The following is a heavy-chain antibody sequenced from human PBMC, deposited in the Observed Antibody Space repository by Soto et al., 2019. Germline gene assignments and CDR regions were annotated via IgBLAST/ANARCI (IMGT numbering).Heavy chain of an antibody. J-gene: IGHJ4*02. CDR1: GFSLSTSGLG. V-gene: IGHV2-5*01. CDR2: IYWNDDQ. Sequence: QSTLKESGPTLVRPTQTLTLTCTFSGFSLSTSGLGVGWIRQPPGKALEWLALIYWNDDQRYSPSLKARLTITKDTSKNQVVLTMTNMDPVDTATYYCAHRPSGLYLFAYWGQGTLVTVSS. CDR3: AHRPSGLYLFAY. D-gene: IGHD6-19*01.